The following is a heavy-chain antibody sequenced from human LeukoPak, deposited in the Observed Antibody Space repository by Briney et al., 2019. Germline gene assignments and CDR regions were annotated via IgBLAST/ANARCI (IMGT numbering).Heavy chain of an antibody. V-gene: IGHV1-8*03. CDR3: ARTPSGYCSSTSCRTFQH. Sequence: VASVKVSCKASGYTFTSYDINWVRQATGQGLEWMGWMNPNSGNTGYAQKFQGRVTITRNTSISTAYMELSSLRSEDTAVYYCARTPSGYCSSTSCRTFQHWGRGTLVTVSS. CDR1: GYTFTSYD. J-gene: IGHJ1*01. CDR2: MNPNSGNT. D-gene: IGHD2-2*01.